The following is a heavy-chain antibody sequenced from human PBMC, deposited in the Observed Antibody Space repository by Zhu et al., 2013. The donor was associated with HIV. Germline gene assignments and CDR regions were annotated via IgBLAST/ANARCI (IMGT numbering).Heavy chain of an antibody. Sequence: HVQLVQSGAEVKKPGSSVRVSCRTSGGTFTDHAINWVRQAPGQGLEWMGWIIPMFGIGIYAQKFNGRVSITADESTNTAYMELRSLRSEDTAVYYCASADYYESSGYFDYWGQGTLVTVSS. CDR3: ASADYYESSGYFDY. D-gene: IGHD3-22*01. CDR2: IIPMFGIG. CDR1: GGTFTDHA. J-gene: IGHJ4*02. V-gene: IGHV1-69*12.